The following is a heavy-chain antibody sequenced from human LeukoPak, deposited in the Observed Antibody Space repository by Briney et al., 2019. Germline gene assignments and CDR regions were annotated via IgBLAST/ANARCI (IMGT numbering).Heavy chain of an antibody. Sequence: ASVKVSCKASGYTLSNYGLFWVRQAPGQGLEWMGWINPNSGGTNYAQKFQGRVTMTRDTSISTAYMELSRLRSDDTAVCYCAREHTFTPGGYYYYMDVWGKGTTVTVSS. D-gene: IGHD1-14*01. J-gene: IGHJ6*03. CDR1: GYTLSNYG. CDR3: AREHTFTPGGYYYYMDV. CDR2: INPNSGGT. V-gene: IGHV1-2*02.